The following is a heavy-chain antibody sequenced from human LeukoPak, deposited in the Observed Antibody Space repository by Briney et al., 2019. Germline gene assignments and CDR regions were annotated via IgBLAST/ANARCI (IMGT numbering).Heavy chain of an antibody. Sequence: GGSLRLSRAASGFTFGNYAMSWVRQAPGKGLEWVSSISSRTTYIYYAGSVRGRFTISRDNAKNSLYLQMNSLRAEDTAVYYCARVPSDIVVVEPATPDFWGQGTLVTVSS. V-gene: IGHV3-21*01. CDR2: ISSRTTYI. CDR1: GFTFGNYA. CDR3: ARVPSDIVVVEPATPDF. J-gene: IGHJ4*02. D-gene: IGHD2-15*01.